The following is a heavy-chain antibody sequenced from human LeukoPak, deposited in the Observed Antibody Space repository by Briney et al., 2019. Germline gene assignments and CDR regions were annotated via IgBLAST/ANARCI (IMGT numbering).Heavy chain of an antibody. CDR1: GYTFTSYG. CDR2: INPNSGGT. J-gene: IGHJ4*02. D-gene: IGHD4-17*01. V-gene: IGHV1-2*02. Sequence: ASVKVSCKASGYTFTSYGISWVRQAPGQGLEWMGWINPNSGGTNYAQKFQGRVTMTRDTSISTAHMELSRLRSDDTAVYYCARDPGVNLNGDPFDYWGQGTLVTVSS. CDR3: ARDPGVNLNGDPFDY.